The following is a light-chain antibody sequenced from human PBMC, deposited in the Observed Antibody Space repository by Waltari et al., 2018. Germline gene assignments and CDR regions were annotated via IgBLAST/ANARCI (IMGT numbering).Light chain of an antibody. CDR3: QQYHSFPIT. Sequence: DIQMTQSPSSLSASVGDRVTITCRASQGIRNYLAWSQQKPGKAPKSLIYDASSLQSGVSSKFSGSGFGTDVTLTITSLQPEDFATYYCQQYHSFPITFGQGTRLEIK. J-gene: IGKJ5*01. V-gene: IGKV1-16*02. CDR1: QGIRNY. CDR2: DAS.